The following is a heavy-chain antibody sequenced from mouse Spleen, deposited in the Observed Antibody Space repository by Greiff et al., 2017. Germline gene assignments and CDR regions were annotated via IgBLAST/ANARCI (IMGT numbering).Heavy chain of an antibody. D-gene: IGHD2-1*01. J-gene: IGHJ3*01. CDR2: ISYDGSN. V-gene: IGHV3-6*01. Sequence: EVQLQQSGPGLVKPSQSLSLTCSVTGYSITSGYYWNWIRQFPGNKLEWMGYISYDGSNNYNPSLKNRISITRDTSKNQFFLKLNSVTTEDTATYYCAEAPLYYGKRAWFAYWGQGTLVTVSA. CDR3: AEAPLYYGKRAWFAY. CDR1: GYSITSGYY.